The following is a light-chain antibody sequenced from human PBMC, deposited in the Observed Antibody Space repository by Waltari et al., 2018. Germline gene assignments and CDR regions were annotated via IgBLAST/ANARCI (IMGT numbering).Light chain of an antibody. J-gene: IGLJ2*01. Sequence: QSALTQPRSVSGSPGQSVTISCTGTSSDVGGYNHVSWYQQFPGQAPKLMIYDVSKRPSGVPGRFSGSKSGNTASLTISGLQAEDEADYYCCSYAGTYPVAFGGGTKLTVL. CDR3: CSYAGTYPVA. CDR2: DVS. V-gene: IGLV2-11*01. CDR1: SSDVGGYNH.